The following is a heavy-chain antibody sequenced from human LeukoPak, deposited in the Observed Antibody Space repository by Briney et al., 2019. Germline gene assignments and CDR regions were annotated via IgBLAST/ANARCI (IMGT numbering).Heavy chain of an antibody. V-gene: IGHV3-7*01. CDR2: IKQDGSEK. J-gene: IGHJ3*02. D-gene: IGHD6-19*01. CDR3: ARVRRQWLGSVYDDAFDI. Sequence: GGSLRLSCAASGFTFSSYWMSWVRQAPGKGLEWVANIKQDGSEKYYVDSVKGRFTISRDNAKSSLYLQMNSLRAEDTAVYYCARVRRQWLGSVYDDAFDIWGQGTMVTVSS. CDR1: GFTFSSYW.